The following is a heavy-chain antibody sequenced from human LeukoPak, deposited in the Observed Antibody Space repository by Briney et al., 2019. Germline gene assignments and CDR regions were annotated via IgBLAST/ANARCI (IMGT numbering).Heavy chain of an antibody. CDR1: GFTFEDYV. CDR2: ISWSGDRM. V-gene: IGHV3-9*01. D-gene: IGHD2-2*01. CDR3: AKDLGGSATTV. J-gene: IGHJ4*02. Sequence: PGGSLRLSCAASGFTFEDYVMHWVRQAPGKGLEWVSSISWSGDRMGYADAVKGRFTISRDNAKNSLFLQMNSLRVEDTALYYCAKDLGGSATTVWGQGTLVTVSS.